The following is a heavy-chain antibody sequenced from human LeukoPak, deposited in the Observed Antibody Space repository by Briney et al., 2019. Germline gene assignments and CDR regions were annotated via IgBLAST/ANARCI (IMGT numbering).Heavy chain of an antibody. Sequence: GGSLRLSCAASGFTFSDYYMSWIRQAPGKGLEWVSYINIIGSTIYYADSVKGRFTISRDNAKDSLFLQMNSLRAEDTAVYYCARVFRTTWDYWGQGTLVTVSS. CDR3: ARVFRTTWDY. CDR2: INIIGSTI. V-gene: IGHV3-11*04. J-gene: IGHJ4*02. D-gene: IGHD1-7*01. CDR1: GFTFSDYY.